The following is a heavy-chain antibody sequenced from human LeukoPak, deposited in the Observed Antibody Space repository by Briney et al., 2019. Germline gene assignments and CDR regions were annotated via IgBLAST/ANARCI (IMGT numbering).Heavy chain of an antibody. D-gene: IGHD2-15*01. CDR1: GGSISSSNYY. Sequence: SETLSLTCTVSGGSISSSNYYWGWIRPPPGKGLEWIGEINHSGSTNYNPSLKSRVTISVDTSKNQFSLKLGSVTAADTAVYYCARAGVVVVAARGLAYWSLGTLVTVSS. V-gene: IGHV4-39*07. CDR2: INHSGST. J-gene: IGHJ4*02. CDR3: ARAGVVVVAARGLAY.